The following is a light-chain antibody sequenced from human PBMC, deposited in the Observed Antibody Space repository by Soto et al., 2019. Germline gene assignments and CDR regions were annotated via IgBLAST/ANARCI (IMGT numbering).Light chain of an antibody. CDR2: GAS. CDR3: QQYNNWPPIT. CDR1: QSVSNN. J-gene: IGKJ5*01. Sequence: EIVLTQSPGTLSLSPGERATLSCSASQSVSNNYLAWYQQKPGQAPRLLIYGASTRATGIPARFSGSGSGTEFTLTISSLQSEDFAVYYCQQYNNWPPITFGQRTRLEIK. V-gene: IGKV3-15*01.